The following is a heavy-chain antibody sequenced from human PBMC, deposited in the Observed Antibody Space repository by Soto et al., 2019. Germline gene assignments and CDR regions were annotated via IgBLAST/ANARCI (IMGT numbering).Heavy chain of an antibody. V-gene: IGHV1-18*01. CDR2: ISGYNGNT. Sequence: QLQLVQSGAEVKKPGASVKVSCKASGYTFTNYGISWVRQAPGQGLEWMGWISGYNGNTNYAQKFQGRVTMTTDTSTSTAYRDLRSLRSDDTAVYYCSRDSTVVTPNYYYGMDVWGQGTTVTVSS. J-gene: IGHJ6*02. CDR1: GYTFTNYG. D-gene: IGHD2-15*01. CDR3: SRDSTVVTPNYYYGMDV.